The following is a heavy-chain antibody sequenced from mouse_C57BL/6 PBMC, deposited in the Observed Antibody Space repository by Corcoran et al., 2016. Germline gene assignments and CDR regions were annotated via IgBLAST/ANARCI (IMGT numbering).Heavy chain of an antibody. D-gene: IGHD2-4*01. Sequence: QVQLQQSGAELVRPGTSVKMSCKASGYTFTNYWIGWAKQRPGHGLEWIGDIYPGGGYTNYNEKFKGKATLTADKSSGTAYMQFSSLTSEDSAIYYCARLDYDGVFAYWGQGTLVTVSA. J-gene: IGHJ3*01. CDR1: GYTFTNYW. CDR3: ARLDYDGVFAY. CDR2: IYPGGGYT. V-gene: IGHV1-63*01.